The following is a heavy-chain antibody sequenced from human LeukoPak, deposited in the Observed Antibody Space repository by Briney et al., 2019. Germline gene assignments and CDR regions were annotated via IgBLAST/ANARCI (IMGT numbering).Heavy chain of an antibody. CDR2: IYYSEST. D-gene: IGHD1-26*01. Sequence: SETLSLTCLVSGGSLSSSSYYWVWLRDPPGKGRQWLAGIYYSESTYYNPSLKSRVTISVDTSKNQFSLKLSSVTAADTAVYYCARQLKWELLRGEEFDYWGQGTLVTVSS. CDR1: GGSLSSSSYY. J-gene: IGHJ4*02. CDR3: ARQLKWELLRGEEFDY. V-gene: IGHV4-39*01.